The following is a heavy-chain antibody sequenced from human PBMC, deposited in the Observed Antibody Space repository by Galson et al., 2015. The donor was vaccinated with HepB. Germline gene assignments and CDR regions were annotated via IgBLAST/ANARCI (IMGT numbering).Heavy chain of an antibody. J-gene: IGHJ4*02. CDR3: AGIVVVPAAKHKGFDY. CDR1: GGTFSSYA. CDR2: IIPIFGTA. D-gene: IGHD2-2*01. Sequence: SVKVSCKASGGTFSSYAISWVRQAPGQGLEWMGGIIPIFGTANYAQKFQGRVTITADESTSTAYMELSSLRSEDTAVYYCAGIVVVPAAKHKGFDYWGQGTLVTVSS. V-gene: IGHV1-69*13.